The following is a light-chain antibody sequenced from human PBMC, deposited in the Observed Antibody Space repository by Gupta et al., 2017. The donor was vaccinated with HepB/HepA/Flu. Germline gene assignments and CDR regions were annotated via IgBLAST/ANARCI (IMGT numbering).Light chain of an antibody. J-gene: IGLJ2*01. CDR3: SSYTSSSTLV. CDR1: SSDVGGYNY. V-gene: IGLV2-14*01. CDR2: DVS. Sequence: QSALTPPASVSGSPGQSITISCTGTSSDVGGYNYVSWYQQPPGNAPKLMIYDVSNRPSGVSNRFSGSKSGNTASLTISGLQAEDEADYYCSSYTSSSTLVVGGGTKLTVL.